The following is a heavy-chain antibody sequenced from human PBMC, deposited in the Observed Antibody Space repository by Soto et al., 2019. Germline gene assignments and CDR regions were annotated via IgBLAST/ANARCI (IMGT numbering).Heavy chain of an antibody. J-gene: IGHJ4*02. CDR1: GFTFSSYA. D-gene: IGHD2-2*02. V-gene: IGHV3-23*01. CDR2: ISGSGGST. CDR3: AKLGGGCSSTSCYTSVYFDY. Sequence: GGSLRLSCAASGFTFSSYAMSWVRQAPGKGLEWVSAISGSGGSTYYADSVKGRFTISRDNSKNTLYLQMNSLRAEDTAVYYCAKLGGGCSSTSCYTSVYFDYWGQGTLVPVSS.